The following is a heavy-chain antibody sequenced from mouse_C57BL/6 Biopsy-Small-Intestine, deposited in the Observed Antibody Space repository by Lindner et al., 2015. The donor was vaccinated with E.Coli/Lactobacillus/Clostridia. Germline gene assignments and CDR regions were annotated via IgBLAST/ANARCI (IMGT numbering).Heavy chain of an antibody. CDR3: ASARGDGSFAY. D-gene: IGHD2-3*01. CDR2: IWAIGRT. Sequence: VQLQESGPGLVAPSQSLSITCTVSGFSLSSFGVDWVRQSPGKGLEWLGVIWAIGRTNYNSALKSRLSISKDNSKSQVFLKMDGLQTDDTAMYYCASARGDGSFAYWGQGALVTVAA. V-gene: IGHV2-6*01. CDR1: GFSLSSFG. J-gene: IGHJ3*01.